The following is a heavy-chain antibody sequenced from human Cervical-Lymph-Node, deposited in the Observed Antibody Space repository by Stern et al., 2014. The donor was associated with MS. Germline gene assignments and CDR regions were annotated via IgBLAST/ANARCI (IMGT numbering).Heavy chain of an antibody. CDR3: ARDGSPYYYDSSGYEY. CDR2: ISNNGRII. V-gene: IGHV3-11*01. J-gene: IGHJ4*02. D-gene: IGHD3-22*01. CDR1: GFTFSDYY. Sequence: VQLVESGGGLVKPGGSLRLTCAASGFTFSDYYVSWIRQAPGKGLEWISYISNNGRIIYYADSVKGRFTISRDNAKNSLYLQMNSLRVEDTAVYYCARDGSPYYYDSSGYEYWGQGTLVTVSS.